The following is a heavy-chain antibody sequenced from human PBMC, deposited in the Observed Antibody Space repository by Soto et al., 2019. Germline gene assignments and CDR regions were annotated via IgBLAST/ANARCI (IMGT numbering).Heavy chain of an antibody. Sequence: QVQLVQSGAEVKKPGASVKVSCKASGYTFTRNYMHWVRQAPGQGLEWMGIINPSSGNPNYAQRFHGRVTLTRDTSTSTVYMELSSLRSEDTAVYSCARENYYGMDVWGQGTTVTVSS. J-gene: IGHJ6*02. V-gene: IGHV1-46*01. CDR3: ARENYYGMDV. CDR2: INPSSGNP. CDR1: GYTFTRNY.